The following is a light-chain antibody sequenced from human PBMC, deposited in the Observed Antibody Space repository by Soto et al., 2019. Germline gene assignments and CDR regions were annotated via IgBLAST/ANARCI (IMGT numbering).Light chain of an antibody. CDR3: QQYGGSTPLA. V-gene: IGKV3-20*01. CDR2: GAS. CDR1: QSVSSSY. Sequence: EIVLTQSPGTLSLSPGERATLSCRASQSVSSSYLAWYQQKPGQAPRLLIYGASGRATDIPDRFSGGGSGTDFTLTISRLEPEDFAVYYCQQYGGSTPLAFGGGTKVEIK. J-gene: IGKJ4*01.